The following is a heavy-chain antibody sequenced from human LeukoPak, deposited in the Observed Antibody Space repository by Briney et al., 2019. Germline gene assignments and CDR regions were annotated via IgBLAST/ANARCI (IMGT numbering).Heavy chain of an antibody. J-gene: IGHJ4*02. D-gene: IGHD6-13*01. V-gene: IGHV4-39*07. CDR2: IYYSGST. Sequence: SETLSLTCTVSGGSISSSSYYWGWIRQPPGKGLEWIGSIYYSGSTYYNPSLKSRVTISVDTSKNQFSLKLSSVTAADTAVYYCASDSIAAAVVWGQGTLVTVSS. CDR3: ASDSIAAAVV. CDR1: GGSISSSSYY.